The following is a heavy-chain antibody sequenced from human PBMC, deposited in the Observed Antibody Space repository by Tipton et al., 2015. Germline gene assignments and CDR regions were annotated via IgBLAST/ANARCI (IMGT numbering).Heavy chain of an antibody. CDR1: GGSISHYY. CDR2: IYYSGST. J-gene: IGHJ4*02. CDR3: TRGWGSNWSFDY. Sequence: TLSLTCTVSGGSISHYYWSWIRQPPGKGLEWFGHIYYSGSTNYNPSLKSRVTISVDTSKNQFPLKLSSVTAADTAVYYCTRGWGSNWSFDYWGQGTLVIVSS. V-gene: IGHV4-59*12. D-gene: IGHD6-13*01.